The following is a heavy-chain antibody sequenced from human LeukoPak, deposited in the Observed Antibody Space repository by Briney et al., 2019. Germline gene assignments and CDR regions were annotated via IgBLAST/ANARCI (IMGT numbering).Heavy chain of an antibody. CDR2: ISAYNGNT. V-gene: IGHV1-18*01. Sequence: SVKVSCKASGYTFTNYGISWVRQAPRQPREWVGGISAYNGNTNYPQKIQGRATMTTDTSTSTAYMELRSLRSDDTAVYYCASTVRGAEYYYYYYMDVWGKGTTVTVSS. J-gene: IGHJ6*03. CDR1: GYTFTNYG. CDR3: ASTVRGAEYYYYYYMDV. D-gene: IGHD3-10*01.